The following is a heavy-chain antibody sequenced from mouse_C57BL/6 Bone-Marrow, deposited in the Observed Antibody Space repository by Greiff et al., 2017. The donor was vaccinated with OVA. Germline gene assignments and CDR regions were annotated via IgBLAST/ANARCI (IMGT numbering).Heavy chain of an antibody. CDR1: GFTFSDYG. J-gene: IGHJ4*01. Sequence: EVKLMESGGGLVQPGGSLKLSCAASGFTFSDYGMAWVRQAPRKGPEWVAFISNLAYSIYYADTVTGRFTISRENAKNTLYLEMSSLRSEDTAMYYCARRGYYVGYYAMDYWGQGTSVTVSS. D-gene: IGHD2-3*01. CDR3: ARRGYYVGYYAMDY. V-gene: IGHV5-15*04. CDR2: ISNLAYSI.